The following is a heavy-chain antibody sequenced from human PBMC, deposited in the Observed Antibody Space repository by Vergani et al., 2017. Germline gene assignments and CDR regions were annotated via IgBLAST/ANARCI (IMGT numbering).Heavy chain of an antibody. V-gene: IGHV3-15*01. D-gene: IGHD6-13*01. CDR2: IKSKTDGGTT. CDR1: GFTFSNAW. CDR3: TTGGIAAVVGAFDI. Sequence: EVQLVQSGAEVKKPGESLRISCAASGFTFSNAWMSWVRQAPGKGLEWVGRIKSKTDGGTTDYAAPVKGRFTISRDDSKNTLYLQMNSLKTEDTAVYYCTTGGIAAVVGAFDIWGQGTMVTVSS. J-gene: IGHJ3*02.